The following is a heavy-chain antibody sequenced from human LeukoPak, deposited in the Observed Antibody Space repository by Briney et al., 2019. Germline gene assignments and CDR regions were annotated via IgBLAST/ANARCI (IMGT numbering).Heavy chain of an antibody. J-gene: IGHJ4*02. D-gene: IGHD3-9*01. CDR3: ARRLAVNPEYYFDF. Sequence: SETLSLTCTVSGGSISTYYCTWIRQPPGKGLEWIGYIYYNGNTNYNPSLKSRVTISVDTSKNQFSLKMNSVTAADTAVYYCARRLAVNPEYYFDFWGQGALVTVSS. CDR1: GGSISTYY. CDR2: IYYNGNT. V-gene: IGHV4-59*08.